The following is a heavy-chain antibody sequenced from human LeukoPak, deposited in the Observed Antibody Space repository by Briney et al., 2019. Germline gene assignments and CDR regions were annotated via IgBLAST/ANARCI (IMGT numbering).Heavy chain of an antibody. Sequence: ETLSLTCTVSGASISSYYWSWIRQPPGKGLEWIGYIFYTGSTNYNPSLKSRVTMSVDRSKNQFSLKLSSVTAADMAVYYCARGTRSSGLYYWGQGTLVTVSS. D-gene: IGHD3-10*01. CDR3: ARGTRSSGLYY. V-gene: IGHV4-59*01. CDR1: GASISSYY. CDR2: IFYTGST. J-gene: IGHJ4*02.